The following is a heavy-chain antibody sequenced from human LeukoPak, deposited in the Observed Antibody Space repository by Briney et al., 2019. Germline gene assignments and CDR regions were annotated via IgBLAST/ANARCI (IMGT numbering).Heavy chain of an antibody. Sequence: WGSLSLTCTASGFSLSTYSTNWVCQAPGKGLEWVSSTSSTSSYIYYADSVKGRFTISRDNAQKSLYLQMNSLRAEDTAVYYCARVGYSSGWYFYYWGQGPLVTVSS. J-gene: IGHJ4*02. CDR2: TSSTSSYI. CDR3: ARVGYSSGWYFYY. V-gene: IGHV3-21*01. CDR1: GFSLSTYS. D-gene: IGHD6-19*01.